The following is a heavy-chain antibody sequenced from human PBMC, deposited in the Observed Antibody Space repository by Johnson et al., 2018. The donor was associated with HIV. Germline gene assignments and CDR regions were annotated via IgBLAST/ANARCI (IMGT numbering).Heavy chain of an antibody. CDR2: ISSNGGST. D-gene: IGHD1-26*01. V-gene: IGHV3-64*01. CDR1: GFTFSSYA. Sequence: VQLVESGGGLVQPGGSLRLSCAASGFTFSSYAMHWVRQAPGKGLEYVSAISSNGGSTYYANSVKGRFTISRDNSKNTLYLQMNSLRAGDTAVYYCARSRWGSTLGAFDTWGQGTMVTVSS. CDR3: ARSRWGSTLGAFDT. J-gene: IGHJ3*02.